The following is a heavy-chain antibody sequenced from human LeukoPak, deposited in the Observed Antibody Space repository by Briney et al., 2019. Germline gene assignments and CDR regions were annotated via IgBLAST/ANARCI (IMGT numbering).Heavy chain of an antibody. Sequence: PGGSLRLSCAASGFTFSSYEMNWVRQAPGKGLEWVSYISSSGSTIYYADSVKGQFTISRDNAKNSLYLQMNSLRAEDTAVYYCARGGEVDAFDIWGQGTMVTVSS. D-gene: IGHD4-17*01. CDR3: ARGGEVDAFDI. J-gene: IGHJ3*02. V-gene: IGHV3-48*03. CDR2: ISSSGSTI. CDR1: GFTFSSYE.